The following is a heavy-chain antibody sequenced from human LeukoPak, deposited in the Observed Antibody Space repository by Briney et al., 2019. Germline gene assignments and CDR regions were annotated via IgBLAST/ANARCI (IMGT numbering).Heavy chain of an antibody. Sequence: SETLSLTCTVSGGSISTSNYYWGWIRQAPGKGLEWIGSIYNGGGTHYNPSLKSRVTISIDTSKNQFSLNLSSVTAADTAVYYCARLTGDDAFDIWGQGTMVTVSS. J-gene: IGHJ3*02. CDR2: IYNGGGT. V-gene: IGHV4-39*07. CDR3: ARLTGDDAFDI. CDR1: GGSISTSNYY. D-gene: IGHD7-27*01.